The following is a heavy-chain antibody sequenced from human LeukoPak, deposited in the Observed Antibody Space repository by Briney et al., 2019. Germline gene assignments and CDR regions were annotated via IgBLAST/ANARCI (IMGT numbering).Heavy chain of an antibody. D-gene: IGHD3/OR15-3a*01. Sequence: GGSLRLSCAASGFTFSEAWMNWVRQAPGKGLEWVGLIKNRPDGGTTDYAAPVKGRFTISRDDSKNTLYLQMNGLKTEDTAVYYCTTDIWTYSARDYWGQGTLVTVSS. J-gene: IGHJ4*02. CDR3: TTDIWTYSARDY. V-gene: IGHV3-15*01. CDR2: IKNRPDGGTT. CDR1: GFTFSEAW.